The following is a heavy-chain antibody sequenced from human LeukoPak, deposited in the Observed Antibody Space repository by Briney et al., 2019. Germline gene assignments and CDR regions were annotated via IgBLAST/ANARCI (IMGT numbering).Heavy chain of an antibody. CDR3: TKVVSGGGNFVMDV. V-gene: IGHV3-53*04. J-gene: IGHJ6*02. D-gene: IGHD2-15*01. CDR1: GFTVNNNY. CDR2: IYSGGST. Sequence: PGGSLRLSCAASGFTVNNNYMSWVRQAPGKGLECVSVIYSGGSTKYADSVKGRFIVSRHNSENTLYLQLSSLRPEDTAVYYCTKVVSGGGNFVMDVRGQGTTVTASS.